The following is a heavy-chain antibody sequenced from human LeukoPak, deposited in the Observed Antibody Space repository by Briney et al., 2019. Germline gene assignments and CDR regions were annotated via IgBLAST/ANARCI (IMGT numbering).Heavy chain of an antibody. V-gene: IGHV3-74*01. D-gene: IGHD3-10*01. CDR1: GYTFSSYW. J-gene: IGHJ4*02. CDR3: VRDQYYGSGSYEY. CDR2: TNSDGRST. Sequence: GGSLRLSCAASGYTFSSYWMHWVRQAPGKGLVWVSRTNSDGRSTSYADFVKGRFTISRDNAKNTVFLQLNSLRAEDTAVYYCVRDQYYGSGSYEYWGQGTLVTVSS.